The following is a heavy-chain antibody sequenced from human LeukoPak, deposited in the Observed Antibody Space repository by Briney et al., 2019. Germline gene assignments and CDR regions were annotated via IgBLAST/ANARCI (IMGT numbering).Heavy chain of an antibody. D-gene: IGHD3-10*01. J-gene: IGHJ6*03. V-gene: IGHV4-38-2*01. CDR3: ARHSITIVRGVMAPYYMDV. Sequence: SETLSLTCAVSGYSISSGYFWGWIRQPPGKGLEWIGSMYHSGSTYYNPSLKSRVTISLDTSKNQFSLKLSSVTAAGTAVYYCARHSITIVRGVMAPYYMDVWGKGTTVTVSS. CDR1: GYSISSGYF. CDR2: MYHSGST.